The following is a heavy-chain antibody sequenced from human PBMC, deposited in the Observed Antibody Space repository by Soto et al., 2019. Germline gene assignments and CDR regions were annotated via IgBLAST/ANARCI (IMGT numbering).Heavy chain of an antibody. CDR1: GYTFTSYY. V-gene: IGHV1-46*01. CDR2: INPSGGST. J-gene: IGHJ4*02. D-gene: IGHD6-19*01. CDR3: ARVKTFGAGKGYLDY. Sequence: ASVKVSCKASGYTFTSYYMHWVRQAPGQGLEWMGIINPSGGSTSYAQKFQGRVTMTRDTSTSTVYMELSSLRSEDTAVYYCARVKTFGAGKGYLDYWGQGTLVTVSS.